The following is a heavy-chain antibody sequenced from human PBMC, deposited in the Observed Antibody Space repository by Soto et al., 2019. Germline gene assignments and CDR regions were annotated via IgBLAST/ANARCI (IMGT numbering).Heavy chain of an antibody. Sequence: QVYLVQSGAEVKKPGASVKVSCKASGYTFSSYGFSWMRQAPGQGLEWMGWIYIDDTKYAQNFQGRVTMTTDTFTSTVYMELRSLTSDDTAVYYCARDRDWNLDYWGQGTLVTVSS. CDR3: ARDRDWNLDY. CDR1: GYTFSSYG. CDR2: IYIDDT. J-gene: IGHJ4*02. V-gene: IGHV1-18*01. D-gene: IGHD1-1*01.